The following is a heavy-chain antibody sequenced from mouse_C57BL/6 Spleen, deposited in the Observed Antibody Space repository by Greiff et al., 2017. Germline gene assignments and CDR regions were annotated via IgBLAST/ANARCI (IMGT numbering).Heavy chain of an antibody. CDR2: IDPSDSYT. J-gene: IGHJ2*01. V-gene: IGHV1-69*01. CDR1: GYTFTSYW. Sequence: VKLQQSGAELVMPGASVKLSCKASGYTFTSYWMHWVKQRPGQGLEWIGEIDPSDSYTNYNQKFKGKSTLTVDKYSSTAYMQLSSLTSEDSAVYYCARWVRYFDYWGQGTTLTVSS. D-gene: IGHD2-14*01. CDR3: ARWVRYFDY.